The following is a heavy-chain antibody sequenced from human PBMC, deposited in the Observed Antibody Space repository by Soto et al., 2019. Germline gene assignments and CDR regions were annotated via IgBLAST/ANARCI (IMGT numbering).Heavy chain of an antibody. CDR1: GYSFTSYW. J-gene: IGHJ6*02. Sequence: EVQLVQSGAEVKKPGESLRISCKGSGYSFTSYWISWVRQMPGKGLEWMGRIDPSDSYTNYSPSFQGHVTISADKSISTAYLQWSSLKASDTAMYYCAGALIAVAGQTDRGGVAYYYYGMDVWGQGTTVTVSS. CDR2: IDPSDSYT. V-gene: IGHV5-10-1*03. D-gene: IGHD6-19*01. CDR3: AGALIAVAGQTDRGGVAYYYYGMDV.